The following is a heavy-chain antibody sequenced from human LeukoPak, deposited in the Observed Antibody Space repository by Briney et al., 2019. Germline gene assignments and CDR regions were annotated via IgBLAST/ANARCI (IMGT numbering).Heavy chain of an antibody. D-gene: IGHD3-10*01. CDR2: IYYSGST. V-gene: IGHV4-59*01. Sequence: SETLSLTCAVYGGSFSGYYWSWIRQPPGKGLEWIGYIYYSGSTNYNPSLKSRVTISVDTSKNQFSLKLSSVTAADTAVYYCARGTMVRGGIFYYYYYMDVWGKGTTVTISS. CDR3: ARGTMVRGGIFYYYYYMDV. J-gene: IGHJ6*03. CDR1: GGSFSGYY.